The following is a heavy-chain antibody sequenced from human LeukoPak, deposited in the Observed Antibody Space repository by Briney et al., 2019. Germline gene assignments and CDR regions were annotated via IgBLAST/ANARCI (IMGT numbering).Heavy chain of an antibody. Sequence: ASVKVSCKASGFTFTSYDINWVRQATGQGLEWMGWMNPNSGNTGYAQKFQGRVTMTRNTSISTAYMELSSLRSEDTAVYYCARGPMYYDSSGYHYYFDYWGQGTLVTVSS. CDR3: ARGPMYYDSSGYHYYFDY. D-gene: IGHD3-22*01. CDR2: MNPNSGNT. V-gene: IGHV1-8*01. CDR1: GFTFTSYD. J-gene: IGHJ4*02.